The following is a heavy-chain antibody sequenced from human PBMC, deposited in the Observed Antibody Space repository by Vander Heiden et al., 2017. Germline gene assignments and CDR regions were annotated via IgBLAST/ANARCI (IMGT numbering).Heavy chain of an antibody. D-gene: IGHD2-8*02. V-gene: IGHV3-74*03. CDR3: VRDRWCGKINNGYFDL. Sequence: EVQLVESGGGLVQPGGSLRLSCAASGFTFSDHWLHWVRKAPGKGLVWVSHINGDGSSTTYADSVKGRFTISRDNAKNTVYLQMNSLRVEDTAVYYCVRDRWCGKINNGYFDLWGPGTLVTVSS. J-gene: IGHJ2*01. CDR2: INGDGSST. CDR1: GFTFSDHW.